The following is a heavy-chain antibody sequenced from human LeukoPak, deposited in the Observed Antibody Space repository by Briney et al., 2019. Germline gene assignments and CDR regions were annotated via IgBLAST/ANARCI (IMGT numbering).Heavy chain of an antibody. Sequence: SSETLSLTCAVYGGSFSGYYWSWIRQPPGKGLEWIGEINHSGSTNYNPSLKSRVTISVDTSKNQFSLKLSSVTAADTAVYYCARQNEYCSSTSCHQGWFDPWGQGTLVTVSS. D-gene: IGHD2-2*01. CDR1: GGSFSGYY. J-gene: IGHJ5*02. CDR2: INHSGST. CDR3: ARQNEYCSSTSCHQGWFDP. V-gene: IGHV4-34*01.